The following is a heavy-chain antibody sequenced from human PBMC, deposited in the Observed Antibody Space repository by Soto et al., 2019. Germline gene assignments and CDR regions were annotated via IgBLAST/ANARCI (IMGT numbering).Heavy chain of an antibody. V-gene: IGHV4-61*08. CDR2: ISYSANT. CDR3: ACLNGKRGSPIDY. Sequence: SETLSLTGTVSGGCISSGGYYWIWIRQHPGKGLEWIGYISYSANTNYNPSLKSRVTISVDTSKDQLSLKVTSVTAADTAMYYCACLNGKRGSPIDYWGQATQVTLSS. CDR1: GGCISSGGYY. J-gene: IGHJ4*02. D-gene: IGHD2-15*01.